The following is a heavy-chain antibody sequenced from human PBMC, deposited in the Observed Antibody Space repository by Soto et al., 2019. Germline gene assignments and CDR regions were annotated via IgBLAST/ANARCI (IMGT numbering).Heavy chain of an antibody. Sequence: GESLKISCKGSGYSFTGYWIGWVRQMPGKGLEWMGIIYPGDSDTRYSPSFQGQVTISADKSISTAYLQWSSLKASDTAMYYCARPRYDFWSGYYPGDYGMEVWGQGTTVTVSS. CDR1: GYSFTGYW. CDR2: IYPGDSDT. V-gene: IGHV5-51*01. D-gene: IGHD3-3*01. CDR3: ARPRYDFWSGYYPGDYGMEV. J-gene: IGHJ6*02.